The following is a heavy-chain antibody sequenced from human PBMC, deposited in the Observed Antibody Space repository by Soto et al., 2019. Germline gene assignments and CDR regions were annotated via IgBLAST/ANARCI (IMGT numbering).Heavy chain of an antibody. CDR1: GFTFSSYG. Sequence: GGSLRLSCAASGFTFSSYGMHWVRQAPGKGLEWVAVISYDGSNKYYADSVKGRFTISRDNSKNTLYLQMNSLRAEDTAVYYCAKDLVVVPAAMRGPGYWGQGTLVTVSS. V-gene: IGHV3-30*18. D-gene: IGHD2-2*01. J-gene: IGHJ4*02. CDR2: ISYDGSNK. CDR3: AKDLVVVPAAMRGPGY.